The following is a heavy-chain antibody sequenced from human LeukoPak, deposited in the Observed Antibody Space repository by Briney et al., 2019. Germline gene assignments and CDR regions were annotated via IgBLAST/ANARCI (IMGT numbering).Heavy chain of an antibody. CDR3: AKDLYCSGGSCYPKDYYYYYGMDV. D-gene: IGHD2-15*01. V-gene: IGHV3-30-3*01. CDR2: ISYDGSNK. Sequence: PGRSLRLSCAASGFTFSSYAMHWVRQAPGKGLEWVAVISYDGSNKYYADSVKGRFTISRDNSKNTLYLQMNSLRAEDTAVYYCAKDLYCSGGSCYPKDYYYYYGMDVWGQGTTVTVSS. CDR1: GFTFSSYA. J-gene: IGHJ6*02.